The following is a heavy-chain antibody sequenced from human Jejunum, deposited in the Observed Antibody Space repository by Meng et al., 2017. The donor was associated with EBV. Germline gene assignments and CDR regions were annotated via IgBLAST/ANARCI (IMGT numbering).Heavy chain of an antibody. CDR3: AKLLKY. CDR2: ISGSAGNT. J-gene: IGHJ4*02. V-gene: IGHV3-23*04. CDR1: GFSFSNSA. Sequence: GQMVGSGGGLVQPGGSLSLAFAASGFSFSNSAMSWVRQAPGKGLEWVSVISGSAGNTYYADSVKGRFTISRDLSNNTLYLQMNSLRAEDTAIYYCAKLLKYWGQGTLVTVSS.